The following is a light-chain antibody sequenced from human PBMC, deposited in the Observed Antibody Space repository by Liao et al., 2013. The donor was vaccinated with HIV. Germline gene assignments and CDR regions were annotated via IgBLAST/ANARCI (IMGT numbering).Light chain of an antibody. Sequence: SYELTQPPSVSVSPGQTARITCSGEKLGDKYACWYQQKPGQSPVLVIYQDTIRPSGIPERFSASKSGNTATLTISETQPLDEADYYCQTWDSSAYWVFGGGTKLTVL. V-gene: IGLV3-1*01. J-gene: IGLJ3*02. CDR3: QTWDSSAYWV. CDR2: QDT. CDR1: KLGDKY.